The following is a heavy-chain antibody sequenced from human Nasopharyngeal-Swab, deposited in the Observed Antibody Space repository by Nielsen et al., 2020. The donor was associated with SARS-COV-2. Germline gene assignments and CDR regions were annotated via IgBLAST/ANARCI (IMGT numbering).Heavy chain of an antibody. CDR3: AKDLRSSSRGGMDV. D-gene: IGHD6-13*01. J-gene: IGHJ6*02. CDR1: GFTFSSYA. CDR2: ISGSGGST. V-gene: IGHV3-23*01. Sequence: GESLKISCAASGFTFSSYAMSWVRQAPGKGLEWVSAISGSGGSTYYADSVKGRFTISRDNSKNTLYLQMNSLRAGDTAVYYCAKDLRSSSRGGMDVWGQGTTVTVSS.